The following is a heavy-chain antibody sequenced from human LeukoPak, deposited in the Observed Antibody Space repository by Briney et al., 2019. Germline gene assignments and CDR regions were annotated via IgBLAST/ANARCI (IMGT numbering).Heavy chain of an antibody. Sequence: GASVKVSCKASGYTFTSYGISWVRQAPGLGLEWMGWISAYNGNTNYAQKLQGRVTMTTDTSTSTAYMELRSLRSDDTAVYYCARGIAVAGTPYYYYYYMDVWGKGTTVTVSS. CDR3: ARGIAVAGTPYYYYYYMDV. CDR2: ISAYNGNT. CDR1: GYTFTSYG. V-gene: IGHV1-18*01. D-gene: IGHD6-19*01. J-gene: IGHJ6*03.